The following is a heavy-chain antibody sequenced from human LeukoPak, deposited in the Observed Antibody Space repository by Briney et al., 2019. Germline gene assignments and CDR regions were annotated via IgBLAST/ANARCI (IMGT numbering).Heavy chain of an antibody. CDR1: GYSFNKSG. Sequence: GASVKVSCKASGYSFNKSGISWVRQAPGRGLEWMGWISGHNGNTDSAQKFQDRVTMSTDNSMSTAYLELRSLRSDDTAVYFCVRVGSAYGDPLEFDFWGQGTLVTVSS. CDR2: ISGHNGNT. J-gene: IGHJ4*02. D-gene: IGHD4-17*01. CDR3: VRVGSAYGDPLEFDF. V-gene: IGHV1-18*01.